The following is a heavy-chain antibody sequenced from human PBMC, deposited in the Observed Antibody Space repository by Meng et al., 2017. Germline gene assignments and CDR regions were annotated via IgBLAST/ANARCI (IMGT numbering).Heavy chain of an antibody. CDR1: GFTFSSYA. Sequence: GESLKISCAASGFTFSSYAMHWVRQAPGKGLEWLAVITYDGSNKYYADSVKGRFNISRENSKNTLYLQMNSLRAEDTDVYYCARDKGANTVVMWVYFDYWGQGTLVTVSS. CDR2: ITYDGSNK. D-gene: IGHD4-23*01. CDR3: ARDKGANTVVMWVYFDY. J-gene: IGHJ4*02. V-gene: IGHV3-30*04.